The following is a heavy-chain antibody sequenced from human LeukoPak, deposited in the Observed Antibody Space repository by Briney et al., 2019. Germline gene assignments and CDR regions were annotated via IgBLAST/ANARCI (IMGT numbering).Heavy chain of an antibody. CDR1: GGSFSGYY. D-gene: IGHD4-17*01. CDR3: AGRWGDYPFDY. Sequence: SETLSLTCAVYGGSFSGYYWSWIRQPPGKGLEWIGEINHSGSTNYNPSLKSRVTISVDTSKNQFSLKLSSVTAADTAVYYCAGRWGDYPFDYWGQGTLVTVSS. V-gene: IGHV4-34*01. J-gene: IGHJ4*02. CDR2: INHSGST.